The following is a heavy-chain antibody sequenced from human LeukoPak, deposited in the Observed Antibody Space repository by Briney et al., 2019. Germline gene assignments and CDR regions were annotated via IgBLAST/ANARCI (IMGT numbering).Heavy chain of an antibody. CDR1: GFTFSSYS. CDR3: ARDRSDSSGWYGGN. Sequence: PGGSLRLSCAASGFTFSSYSMNWVRQAPGKGLEWVSYISSSSSTIYYADSVKGRFTISRDNAKNSLYLQMNSLRAEDTAVYYCARDRSDSSGWYGGNWGQGTLVTVSS. CDR2: ISSSSSTI. J-gene: IGHJ4*02. D-gene: IGHD6-19*01. V-gene: IGHV3-48*04.